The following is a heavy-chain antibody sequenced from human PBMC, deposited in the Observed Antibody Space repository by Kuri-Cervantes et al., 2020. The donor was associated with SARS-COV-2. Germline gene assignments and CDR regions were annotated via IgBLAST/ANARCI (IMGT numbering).Heavy chain of an antibody. Sequence: LSLTCAASGFSFDSYAMHWVRQAPGKGLEYLSGIYSNGDTTFYADSVKGRFTISRDNHKNTLYLQMSSLRADDTAIYYCVKAVYYYDGGGYPRWDAFGVWGQGTTVTVSS. J-gene: IGHJ3*01. CDR3: VKAVYYYDGGGYPRWDAFGV. CDR2: IYSNGDTT. V-gene: IGHV3-64D*08. CDR1: GFSFDSYA. D-gene: IGHD3-22*01.